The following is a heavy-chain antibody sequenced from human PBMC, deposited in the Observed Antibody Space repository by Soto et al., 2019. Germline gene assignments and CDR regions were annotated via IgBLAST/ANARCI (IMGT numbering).Heavy chain of an antibody. V-gene: IGHV3-53*04. CDR2: IYSGGST. J-gene: IGHJ6*03. CDR1: GFTVSINY. D-gene: IGHD3-10*01. CDR3: ARDRGEEVRGVMGYYYYMDV. Sequence: GGSLRLSCAASGFTVSINYMSWVRQAPGKGLEWVSVIYSGGSTYYADSVKGRFTISRHNSKNTLYLQMNSLRAEDTAVYYCARDRGEEVRGVMGYYYYMDVWGKGTTVTVSS.